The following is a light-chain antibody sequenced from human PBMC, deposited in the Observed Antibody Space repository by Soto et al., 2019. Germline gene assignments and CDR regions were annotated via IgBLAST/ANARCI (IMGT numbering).Light chain of an antibody. CDR2: EDS. Sequence: NFMLTQPHSVSESPGKTVTISCTRSSGSIASNYVQWYQQPPGSAHTPVIYEDSPRPSGVPDRFSGSIDSSSNSASLTFFRLKTEDEAAYCCQSFDINNVVFGGGTKLTVL. V-gene: IGLV6-57*04. CDR3: QSFDINNVV. J-gene: IGLJ2*01. CDR1: SGSIASNY.